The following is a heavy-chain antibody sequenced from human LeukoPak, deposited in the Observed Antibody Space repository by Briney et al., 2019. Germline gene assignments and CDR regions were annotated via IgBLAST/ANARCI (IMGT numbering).Heavy chain of an antibody. CDR1: GGSISNSY. Sequence: SETLSLTCTVSGGSISNSYWSWIRQPAGKGLEWIGRIYSSGRTNYNSSLKSRVAMSIDTSNNQFSLKLSSVTAADTAVYYCARDLPSYYFDSGNMFDPWGQGTLVTVSS. CDR2: IYSSGRT. V-gene: IGHV4-4*07. CDR3: ARDLPSYYFDSGNMFDP. D-gene: IGHD3-10*01. J-gene: IGHJ5*02.